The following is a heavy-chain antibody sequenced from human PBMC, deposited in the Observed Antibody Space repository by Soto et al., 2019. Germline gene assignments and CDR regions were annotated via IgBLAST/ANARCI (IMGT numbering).Heavy chain of an antibody. D-gene: IGHD2-2*01. V-gene: IGHV5-51*01. CDR1: GYSFTSYW. CDR2: IYPGDSDT. J-gene: IGHJ6*02. CDR3: ARTYCSSTSCPHDYYYYYGMDV. Sequence: PGESLKISCKGSGYSFTSYWIGWVRQMPGKGLEWMGIIYPGDSDTRYSPSFQGQVTISADKSISTAYLQWSSLKASDTAMYYCARTYCSSTSCPHDYYYYYGMDVWGQGTTVTVSS.